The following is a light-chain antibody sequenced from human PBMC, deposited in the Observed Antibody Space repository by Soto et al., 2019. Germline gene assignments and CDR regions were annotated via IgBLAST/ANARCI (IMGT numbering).Light chain of an antibody. J-gene: IGLJ3*02. CDR1: SSNVGINC. Sequence: QSVLTQPPSVSGTPGQRVTISCSGSSSNVGINCVNWYQQYPGTAPKLLIYCNDQRPSGVPGRVSGSKSGTSASLAISGLQSEDEADYYCAASDDSLGAWMFGGGTKVTVL. V-gene: IGLV1-44*01. CDR2: CND. CDR3: AASDDSLGAWM.